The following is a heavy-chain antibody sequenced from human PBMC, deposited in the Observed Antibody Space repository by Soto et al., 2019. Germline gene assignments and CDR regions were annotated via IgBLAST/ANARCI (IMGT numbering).Heavy chain of an antibody. J-gene: IGHJ4*02. CDR2: VSGSGSGT. Sequence: GGSLRLSCAASGFTFNNYAMSWVRQAPGKGLEWVSGVSGSGSGTYYADSVKGRFTISRDNAKNTLFLHMNSLRVEDTAIFYCANGTDGVATGKYSDYWGQGIQVTVSS. V-gene: IGHV3-23*01. CDR3: ANGTDGVATGKYSDY. CDR1: GFTFNNYA. D-gene: IGHD5-12*01.